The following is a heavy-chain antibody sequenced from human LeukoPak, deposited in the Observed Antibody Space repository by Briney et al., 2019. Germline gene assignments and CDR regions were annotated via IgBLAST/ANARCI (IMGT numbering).Heavy chain of an antibody. CDR1: GISINNYY. V-gene: IGHV4-59*01. Sequence: SSETLSLTCSVSGISINNYYWSWIRQPPGKGLEWIGYIYYSGSTNYNPSLKSRVAISVDTSKNQFSLKLSSVTAADTAVYYCARAYYFGSGRQTNRFDPWGQGTLVTVSS. J-gene: IGHJ5*02. CDR2: IYYSGST. D-gene: IGHD3-10*01. CDR3: ARAYYFGSGRQTNRFDP.